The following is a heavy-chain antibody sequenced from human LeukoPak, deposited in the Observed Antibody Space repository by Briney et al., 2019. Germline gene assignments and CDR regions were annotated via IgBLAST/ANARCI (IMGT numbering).Heavy chain of an antibody. V-gene: IGHV4-59*01. Sequence: PSETLSLTCTVSGGSISSYYWSWIRQPPGKGLEWIGYTYYSGSTNYNPSLKSRVTISVDTSKNQFSLKLSSVTAADTAVYYCARIAVYDSSGYYSHDAFDIWGQGTMVTVSS. CDR3: ARIAVYDSSGYYSHDAFDI. J-gene: IGHJ3*02. CDR1: GGSISSYY. CDR2: TYYSGST. D-gene: IGHD3-22*01.